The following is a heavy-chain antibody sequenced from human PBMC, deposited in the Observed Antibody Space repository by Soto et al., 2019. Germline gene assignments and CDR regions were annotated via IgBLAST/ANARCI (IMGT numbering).Heavy chain of an antibody. CDR1: GFTFSNAW. Sequence: EVQVVESGGGSVKPGGSLRLPCAASGFTFSNAWMSWVRQAPGKGLEWVGRIKSKADGGTTDYAAPVKGRFTISRDDSKNTLYLEINSLKTEDTGVYYCTTHPHNQIDYWCQGALVTVSS. CDR2: IKSKADGGTT. CDR3: TTHPHNQIDY. D-gene: IGHD1-1*01. J-gene: IGHJ4*02. V-gene: IGHV3-15*01.